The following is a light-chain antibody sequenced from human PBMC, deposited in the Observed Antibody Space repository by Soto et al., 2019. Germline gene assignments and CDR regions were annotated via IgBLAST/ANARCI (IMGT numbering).Light chain of an antibody. J-gene: IGKJ1*01. CDR2: AAS. CDR1: QGISSY. CDR3: QQYYSYLWT. Sequence: AIRMTQSPSSFSASTVDRVTITCRASQGISSYLAWYQQKPGKAPKLLIYAASTLQSGVPSRFSGSGSGTDFTLTISCLQSEDFATYYCQQYYSYLWTFGQGTKVDIK. V-gene: IGKV1-8*01.